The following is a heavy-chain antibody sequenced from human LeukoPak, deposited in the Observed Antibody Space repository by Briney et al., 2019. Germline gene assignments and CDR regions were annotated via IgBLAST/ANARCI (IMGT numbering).Heavy chain of an antibody. CDR2: INHSGST. CDR3: ARGLGY. CDR1: GGSFSGCY. J-gene: IGHJ4*02. Sequence: SETLSLTCAVYGGSFSGCYWSWIRQPPGKGLEWIGEINHSGSTNYNPSLKSRVTISVDTSKNQCSRNLSSVTAADTTVYFCARGLGYWGQGTLVTVSS. V-gene: IGHV4-34*01.